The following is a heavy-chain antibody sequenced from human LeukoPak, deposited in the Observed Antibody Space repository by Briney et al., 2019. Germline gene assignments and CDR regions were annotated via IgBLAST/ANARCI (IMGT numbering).Heavy chain of an antibody. CDR3: AKDNEVRGFYYYYVDV. Sequence: GGSLRLSCAASGFTFDDYAMHWVRQAPGKGLEWVSLISWDGGSTYYADSVKGRFTISRDNSKNSLYLQMNSLRAEDTALYYCAKDNEVRGFYYYYVDVWGKGTTVTVSS. J-gene: IGHJ6*03. CDR1: GFTFDDYA. CDR2: ISWDGGST. D-gene: IGHD3-10*01. V-gene: IGHV3-43D*03.